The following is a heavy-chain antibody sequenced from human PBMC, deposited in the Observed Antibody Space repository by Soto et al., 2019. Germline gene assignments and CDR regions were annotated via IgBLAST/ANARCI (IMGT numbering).Heavy chain of an antibody. CDR1: GGSISSSNW. D-gene: IGHD6-13*01. J-gene: IGHJ4*02. Sequence: PSETLSVTCAVSGGSISSSNWWRWVRQPPGKGLEWIGEIYHSGSTNYNPSLKSRVTISVDKSKNQFSLKLSSVTAADTAVYYCARRWQQLVFYFDYWGQGTLVTVSS. V-gene: IGHV4-4*02. CDR2: IYHSGST. CDR3: ARRWQQLVFYFDY.